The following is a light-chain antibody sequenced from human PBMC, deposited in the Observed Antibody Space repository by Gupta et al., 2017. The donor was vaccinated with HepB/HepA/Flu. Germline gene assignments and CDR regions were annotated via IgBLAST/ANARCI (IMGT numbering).Light chain of an antibody. CDR2: GSS. J-gene: IGKJ4*01. CDR1: QSVSSN. V-gene: IGKV3-11*01. Sequence: EIVLTQSPATLSLSPGERATLSCWASQSVSSNLAWYQQKPGQAPRLLMYGSSNRAAGMPARFSGSGSGTDFTLTISRQEPEDFAVYYCQQHNNWPLTFGGGTKVEI. CDR3: QQHNNWPLT.